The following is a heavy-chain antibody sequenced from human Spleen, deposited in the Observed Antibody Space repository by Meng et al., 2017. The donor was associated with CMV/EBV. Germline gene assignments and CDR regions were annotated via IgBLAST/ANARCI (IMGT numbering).Heavy chain of an antibody. CDR1: GFTVSSNY. CDR2: ISGSDGST. CDR3: AKAPDIVLLPAATYYFDY. J-gene: IGHJ4*02. Sequence: GESLKISCAASGFTVSSNYMSWVRQAPGKGLEWVSRISGSDGSTYYADSVKGRFTISRDISKNTLYLQMNSLRAEDTAVYFCAKAPDIVLLPAATYYFDYWGQGTLVTVSS. D-gene: IGHD2-2*01. V-gene: IGHV3-23*01.